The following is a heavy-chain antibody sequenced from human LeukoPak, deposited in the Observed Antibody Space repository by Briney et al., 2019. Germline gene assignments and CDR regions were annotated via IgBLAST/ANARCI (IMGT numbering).Heavy chain of an antibody. V-gene: IGHV3-74*01. CDR1: GFTFSSYW. Sequence: GGSLRLSCVASGFTFSSYWMHWVRQAPGKGLVWVSRINSDGSSTSYADSVKGRFTISRDNAKNTLYLQMNSLRAEDTAVYYCARDYGYSYGHDFDYWGQGTLVTVSS. CDR3: ARDYGYSYGHDFDY. CDR2: INSDGSST. D-gene: IGHD5-18*01. J-gene: IGHJ4*02.